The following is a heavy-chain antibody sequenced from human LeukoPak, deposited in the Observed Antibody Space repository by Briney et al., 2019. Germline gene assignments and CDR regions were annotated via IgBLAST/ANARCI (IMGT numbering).Heavy chain of an antibody. CDR3: ARKLIAAAGAFDP. Sequence: ASVKVSCKASGYTFTDYYMHWVRQAPGQGLEWMGWINPNSGGTNYAQKFQGRVTMTRDTSISTAYMELSRLRSDDTAVYYCARKLIAAAGAFDPWGQGTLVTVSS. CDR2: INPNSGGT. V-gene: IGHV1-2*02. CDR1: GYTFTDYY. J-gene: IGHJ5*02. D-gene: IGHD6-13*01.